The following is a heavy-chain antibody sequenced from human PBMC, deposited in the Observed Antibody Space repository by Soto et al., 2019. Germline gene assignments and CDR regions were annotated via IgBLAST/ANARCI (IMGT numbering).Heavy chain of an antibody. CDR3: ARAGIGGSGNNWFDP. CDR2: IIPMFGRP. CDR1: GGTFSSYG. Sequence: QVQLVQSGAEVKKPGSSVKVSCTASGGTFSSYGISWVRQAPGQGLEWMGGIIPMFGRPNYAQKFQGRVTITADESTSTAYTELSSLRSEDTAVYYCARAGIGGSGNNWFDPWGQGTLVT. V-gene: IGHV1-69*01. J-gene: IGHJ5*02. D-gene: IGHD3-10*01.